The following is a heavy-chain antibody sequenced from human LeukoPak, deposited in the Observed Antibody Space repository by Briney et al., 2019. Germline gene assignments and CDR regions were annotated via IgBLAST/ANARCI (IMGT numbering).Heavy chain of an antibody. CDR1: GFTFSSYA. J-gene: IGHJ4*02. CDR2: ISGSGGST. Sequence: GGSLRLSCAASGFTFSSYAMSWVRQAPGKGLEWVSAISGSGGSTYYADSVKGRFTISRDNSKNTLYLQMNSLGAEDTAVYYCAKQGHYYDSSGYYLGSLIDYWGQGTLVTVSS. D-gene: IGHD3-22*01. V-gene: IGHV3-23*01. CDR3: AKQGHYYDSSGYYLGSLIDY.